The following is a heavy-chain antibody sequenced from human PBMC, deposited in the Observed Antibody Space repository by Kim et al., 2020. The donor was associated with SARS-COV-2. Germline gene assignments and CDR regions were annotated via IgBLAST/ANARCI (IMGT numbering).Heavy chain of an antibody. CDR2: ISGSGGST. D-gene: IGHD2-2*01. Sequence: GGSLRLSCAASGFTFSSYAMSWVRQAPGKGLEWVSAISGSGGSTYYADSVKGRFTISRDNSKNTLYLQMNSLRAEDTAVYYCAKPRGDPAAIPTYFDYWGQGTLVTVSS. J-gene: IGHJ4*02. V-gene: IGHV3-23*01. CDR3: AKPRGDPAAIPTYFDY. CDR1: GFTFSSYA.